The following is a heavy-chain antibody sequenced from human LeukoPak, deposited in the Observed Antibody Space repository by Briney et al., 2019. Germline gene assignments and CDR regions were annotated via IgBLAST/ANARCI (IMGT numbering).Heavy chain of an antibody. CDR3: ARDGRLRYFDWLTPHRGYYYGMDV. Sequence: ASVRVSCKASGYTFTSYAMHWVRQAPGQRLEWMGWINAGNGNTKYSQKFQGRVTITRDTSASTAYMELSSLRSEDTAVYYCARDGRLRYFDWLTPHRGYYYGMDVWGQGTTVTVSS. CDR1: GYTFTSYA. J-gene: IGHJ6*02. D-gene: IGHD3-9*01. CDR2: INAGNGNT. V-gene: IGHV1-3*01.